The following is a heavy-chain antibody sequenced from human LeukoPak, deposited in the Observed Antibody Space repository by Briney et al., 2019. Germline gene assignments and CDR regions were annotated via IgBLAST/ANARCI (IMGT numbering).Heavy chain of an antibody. CDR1: GFTFSNAW. V-gene: IGHV3-15*01. Sequence: GGSLRLSCAASGFTFSNAWMSWVRQAPGKGLEWVGRIKSKTDGGTTDYAAPVKGRFTISRGDSKNTLYLQMNSLKTEDTAVYYCTTDPPQLWLIYWGQGTLVTVSS. CDR3: TTDPPQLWLIY. CDR2: IKSKTDGGTT. D-gene: IGHD5-18*01. J-gene: IGHJ4*02.